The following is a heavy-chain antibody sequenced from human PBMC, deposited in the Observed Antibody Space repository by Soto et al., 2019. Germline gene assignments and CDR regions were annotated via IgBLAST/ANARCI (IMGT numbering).Heavy chain of an antibody. D-gene: IGHD3-22*01. V-gene: IGHV3-30*18. CDR2: ISYDGSNK. CDR1: GVISRRYG. CDR3: AKDTYYHDSSGYYTFDY. Sequence: GGSLRHSYGASGVISRRYGMHWSRQALEKGLEWVAAISYDGSNKFYVDPVKGRFTISRDNSKNTVDLQMNSLRVEDTAVFYCAKDTYYHDSSGYYTFDYWGQGTLVTVSS. J-gene: IGHJ4*02.